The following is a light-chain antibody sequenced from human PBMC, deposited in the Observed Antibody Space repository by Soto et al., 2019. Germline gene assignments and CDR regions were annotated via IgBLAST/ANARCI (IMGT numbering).Light chain of an antibody. CDR3: QQSYSIPA. CDR2: AAS. Sequence: DIQMTQSPSSLSASVGDRVTITCRSSQSINNYLNWYQQKPGKAPNLMIYAASSLQSGVPSRFSGRGSGTDFTLTISSLQPEDFATYYGQQSYSIPAFGPGTKVDIK. CDR1: QSINNY. J-gene: IGKJ3*01. V-gene: IGKV1-39*01.